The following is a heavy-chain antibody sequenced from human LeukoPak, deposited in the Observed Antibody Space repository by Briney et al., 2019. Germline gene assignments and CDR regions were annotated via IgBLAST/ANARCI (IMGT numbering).Heavy chain of an antibody. CDR3: ARGPRLTMVRGAQSAPYWYFDL. CDR2: IYYSGST. V-gene: IGHV4-59*01. D-gene: IGHD3-10*01. CDR1: GGSISSYY. J-gene: IGHJ2*01. Sequence: SETLSLTCTVSGGSISSYYWSWIRQPPGKGLEWIGYIYYSGSTNYNPSLKSRVTISVDTSKNQFSLKLSSVTAADTAVYYCARGPRLTMVRGAQSAPYWYFDLWGRGTLVTVSS.